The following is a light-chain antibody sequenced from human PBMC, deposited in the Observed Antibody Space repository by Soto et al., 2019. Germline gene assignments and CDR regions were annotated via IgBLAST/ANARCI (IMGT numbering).Light chain of an antibody. CDR1: STDVGAYNY. Sequence: QSVLTQPASVSGSPGQSITISCTGTSTDVGAYNYVSWYQQHPGKAPKLVIYEVSKRPSGVSNHFSGSKSGNTASLTISGLQSEDEADYYCSSYTSSRILLFGGGTKVTVL. V-gene: IGLV2-14*01. J-gene: IGLJ2*01. CDR3: SSYTSSRILL. CDR2: EVS.